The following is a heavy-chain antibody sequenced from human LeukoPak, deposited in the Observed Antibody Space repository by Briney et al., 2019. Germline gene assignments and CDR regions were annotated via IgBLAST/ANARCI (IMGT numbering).Heavy chain of an antibody. Sequence: PSETLSLTCTVSGSSISSYYWSWIRQPPGKGLEWIGYIYYSGSTNYNPSLKSRVTISVDTSKNQFSLKLSSVTAADTAVYYCARDRRNWNVEYNWFDPWGQGTLVTVSS. D-gene: IGHD1-20*01. CDR2: IYYSGST. CDR1: GSSISSYY. CDR3: ARDRRNWNVEYNWFDP. J-gene: IGHJ5*02. V-gene: IGHV4-59*01.